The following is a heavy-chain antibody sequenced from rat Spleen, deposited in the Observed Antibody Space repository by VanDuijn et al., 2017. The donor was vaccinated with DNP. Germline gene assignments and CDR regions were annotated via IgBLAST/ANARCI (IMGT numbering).Heavy chain of an antibody. CDR1: GFTFSDYS. V-gene: IGHV5S10*01. J-gene: IGHJ4*01. CDR3: ATHGSISTISTGAMDV. Sequence: EVQLVESGGGLVQPGRSLKLSCAASGFTFSDYSMAWVRQAPKEGLEWVATIVYDGSGAYYGDSVTGRFTISRDNAKRTLYLQMDSLTSEDTATYYCATHGSISTISTGAMDVWGQGTSVTVSS. D-gene: IGHD1-2*01. CDR2: IVYDGSGA.